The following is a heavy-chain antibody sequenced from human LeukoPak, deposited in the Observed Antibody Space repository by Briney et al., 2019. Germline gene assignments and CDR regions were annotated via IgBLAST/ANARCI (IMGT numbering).Heavy chain of an antibody. D-gene: IGHD3-9*01. CDR3: AMYYDTFWPNLYYYMDV. J-gene: IGHJ6*03. CDR2: IYYSGST. CDR1: GGSIRSCY. Sequence: SETLSLTCSVSGGSIRSCYWSWIRQPPGKGLEWIGYIYYSGSTNYNPSLKSRVTISVDTSKNQFSLKLSSVTAADTAVYYCAMYYDTFWPNLYYYMDVWGKGTTVTVSS. V-gene: IGHV4-59*01.